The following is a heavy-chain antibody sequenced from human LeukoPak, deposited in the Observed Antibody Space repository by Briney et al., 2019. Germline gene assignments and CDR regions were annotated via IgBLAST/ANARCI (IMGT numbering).Heavy chain of an antibody. CDR3: ARANPLYSSSWYEPGFDY. V-gene: IGHV1-8*03. CDR1: GYTFTSYD. D-gene: IGHD6-13*01. Sequence: ASVKVSCKASGYTFTSYDINWVRQATGQGLEWMGWMNPNSGNTGYAQKFQGRVTITRNISISTAYMELSSLRSEDTAVYYCARANPLYSSSWYEPGFDYWGQGTLVTVSS. J-gene: IGHJ4*02. CDR2: MNPNSGNT.